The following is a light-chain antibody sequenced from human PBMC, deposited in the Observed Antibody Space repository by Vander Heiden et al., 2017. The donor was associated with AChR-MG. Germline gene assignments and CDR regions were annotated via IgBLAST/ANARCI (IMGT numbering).Light chain of an antibody. CDR3: QSADITGTSYV. V-gene: IGLV3-25*03. Sequence: SYELTQPPSVSVSPGQTARITCSADVLSKQSVYWYQQRPGQAPVVVIFKDMERPSGISERFSGSRSGTTVTLTISGVQPEDEAAYYCQSADITGTSYVFGAGTKVTVL. CDR2: KDM. J-gene: IGLJ1*01. CDR1: VLSKQS.